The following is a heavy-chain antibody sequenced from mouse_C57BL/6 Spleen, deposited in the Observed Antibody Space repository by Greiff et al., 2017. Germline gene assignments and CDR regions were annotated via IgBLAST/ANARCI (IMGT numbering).Heavy chain of an antibody. CDR2: ISSGGSYT. CDR1: GFTFSSYG. V-gene: IGHV5-6*02. CDR3: ASIYDGYYDWFAY. J-gene: IGHJ3*01. Sequence: DVKLVESGGDLVKPGGSLKLSCAASGFTFSSYGMSWVRQTPDKRLEWVATISSGGSYTYYPDSVKGRFTISRDNAKNTLYLQMSSLKSEDTAMYYCASIYDGYYDWFAYWGQGTLVTVSA. D-gene: IGHD2-3*01.